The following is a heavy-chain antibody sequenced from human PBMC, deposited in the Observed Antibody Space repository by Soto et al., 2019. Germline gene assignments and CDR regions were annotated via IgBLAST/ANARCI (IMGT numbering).Heavy chain of an antibody. D-gene: IGHD3-3*02. CDR1: GFTFTSYA. J-gene: IGHJ6*02. CDR3: AKVPIFGVVSPSYGMDV. Sequence: EVQLLESGGGLVQPGGSLRLSCAASGFTFTSYAMNWVRQAPGKGLEWVSAISGSGDNTYYADSVKGRFAISRDNSKNTLYLQMNSLRAEDTAVYYCAKVPIFGVVSPSYGMDVWGQGTTVTVSS. V-gene: IGHV3-23*01. CDR2: ISGSGDNT.